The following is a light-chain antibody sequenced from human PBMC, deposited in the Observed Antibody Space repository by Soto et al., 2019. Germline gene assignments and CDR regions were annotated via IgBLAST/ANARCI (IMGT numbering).Light chain of an antibody. V-gene: IGKV1-39*01. Sequence: DIQMTQSPSYLSASVGDRVTITCRASQSISSYLNWYQQKPGKAPKLLIYAASSLQSGVPSRFSGRGSGTDFTLTIRSLQPEDFETYYCQRSYSTPPTFGGGTKVEIK. CDR2: AAS. J-gene: IGKJ4*01. CDR3: QRSYSTPPT. CDR1: QSISSY.